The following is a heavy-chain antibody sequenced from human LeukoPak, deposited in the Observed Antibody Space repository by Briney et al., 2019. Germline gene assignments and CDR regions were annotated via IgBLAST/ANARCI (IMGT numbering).Heavy chain of an antibody. J-gene: IGHJ4*02. CDR1: GFTFSSSA. CDR2: ISNNGGYT. D-gene: IGHD1-26*01. Sequence: GGSLRLSCAASGFTFSSSAMSWVRQAPGKGLEWVSAISNNGGYTYYADSVQGRFTISRDNSKSTLCLQMNSLRAEDTAVYYCAKEGDSRGGELRGYWSQGTLVTVSS. V-gene: IGHV3-23*01. CDR3: AKEGDSRGGELRGY.